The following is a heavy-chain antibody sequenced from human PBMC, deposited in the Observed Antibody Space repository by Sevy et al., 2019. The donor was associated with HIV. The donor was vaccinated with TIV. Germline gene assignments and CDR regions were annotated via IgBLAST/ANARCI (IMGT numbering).Heavy chain of an antibody. CDR2: INEDGTTK. V-gene: IGHV3-7*03. D-gene: IGHD2-15*01. Sequence: GGSLRLSCAGSGFIFSGYWMHWVRQAPGKGLEWVAIINEDGTTKYYLDSVKGRFTISRDNAKNSVFLQMNSLRVDDTAVYYCARAIGAATSYWGQGTLVTVSS. J-gene: IGHJ4*02. CDR1: GFIFSGYW. CDR3: ARAIGAATSY.